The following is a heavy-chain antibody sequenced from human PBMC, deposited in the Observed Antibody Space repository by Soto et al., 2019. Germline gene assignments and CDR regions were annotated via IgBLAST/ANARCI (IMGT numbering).Heavy chain of an antibody. CDR3: AGSNHALDY. CDR1: GGSISSYY. D-gene: IGHD2-15*01. V-gene: IGHV4-59*01. Sequence: SETLSLTCTVSGGSISSYYWSWIRQPPGKGLEWIGYIYYSGSTNYNPSLKSRVTISVDTSKNQFSLKLSSVTAADTAVYYCAGSNHALDYWGQGTLVTVSS. CDR2: IYYSGST. J-gene: IGHJ4*02.